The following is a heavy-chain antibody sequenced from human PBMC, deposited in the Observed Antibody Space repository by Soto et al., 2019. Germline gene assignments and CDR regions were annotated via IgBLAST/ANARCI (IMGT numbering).Heavy chain of an antibody. CDR3: PGYGY. J-gene: IGHJ4*02. CDR2: IYSGGST. CDR1: GFSVTANY. D-gene: IGHD5-12*01. Sequence: EVQVVESGGGLIQPGGSLRLSCEVSGFSVTANYMSWVRQAPGKGLEWVSVIYSGGSTYYVGSVKGRFSISRDISKNTLYLQMNSLSGEDTAVYYCPGYGYWGQGTLVTVSP. V-gene: IGHV3-53*01.